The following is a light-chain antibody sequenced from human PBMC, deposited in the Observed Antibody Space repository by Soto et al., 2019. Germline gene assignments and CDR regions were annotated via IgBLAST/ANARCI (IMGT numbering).Light chain of an antibody. J-gene: IGKJ5*01. CDR2: DAS. V-gene: IGKV1-13*02. Sequence: AIQLTQSPSSLSASVGDRVSITCRASQGISSALAWYQHKPGKPPKILIYDASSLQSGFPARFSGSESGTDCTLTISSLQPEDFATYYFQQVKSYPFTFGQGTLLEIK. CDR3: QQVKSYPFT. CDR1: QGISSA.